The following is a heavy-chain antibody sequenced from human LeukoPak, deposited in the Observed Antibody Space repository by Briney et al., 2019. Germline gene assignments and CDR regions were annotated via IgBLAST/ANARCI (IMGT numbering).Heavy chain of an antibody. J-gene: IGHJ4*02. CDR2: TYYRSKWYN. CDR1: GDSVSSNSAA. D-gene: IGHD1-26*01. Sequence: SQTLSLTCAISGDSVSSNSAAWNWIRQSPSRGLEWLGRTYYRSKWYNDYAVSVKSRITINPDTSKNQFSLKLSSVTAADTAVYYCARGIVGATSFDYWGQGTLVTVSS. CDR3: ARGIVGATSFDY. V-gene: IGHV6-1*01.